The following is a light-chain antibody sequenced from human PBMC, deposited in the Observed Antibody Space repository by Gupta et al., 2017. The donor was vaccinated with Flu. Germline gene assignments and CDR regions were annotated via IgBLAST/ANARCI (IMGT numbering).Light chain of an antibody. V-gene: IGLV2-14*01. J-gene: IGLJ1*01. CDR1: SSDVGGYNY. CDR3: ASFTGSTTYV. Sequence: QSALTQPASVSGSPGQSITISCTGTSSDVGGYNYVSWFKHHPGKAPKLMIYEVSSRPSGVSNRFSGSKSGNTASLTISGLQAEDEADYYCASFTGSTTYVFGAGTKVTVL. CDR2: EVS.